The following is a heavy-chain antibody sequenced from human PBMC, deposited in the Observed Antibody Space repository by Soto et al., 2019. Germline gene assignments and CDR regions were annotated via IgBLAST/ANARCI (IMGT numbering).Heavy chain of an antibody. J-gene: IGHJ4*02. CDR3: ARGPYVAAGGHEN. Sequence: ASVKVSCKASGYTFSSYGITWVRQAPGQGLEWMGWISADTGNTNYAQKLQGRVTMTTDTSTNTAYMELRSLRSDDTAVYYCARGPYVAAGGHENWGQGTLVTVSS. CDR2: ISADTGNT. V-gene: IGHV1-18*01. D-gene: IGHD6-13*01. CDR1: GYTFSSYG.